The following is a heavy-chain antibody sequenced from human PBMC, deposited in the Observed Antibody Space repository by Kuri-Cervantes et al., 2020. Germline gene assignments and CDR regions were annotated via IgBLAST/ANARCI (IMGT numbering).Heavy chain of an antibody. Sequence: LSLTCAASGFTFSSYAMHWVRQAPGKGLEWVAVISYDGSNKYYADSVKGRFTISRDNSKNTLYLQMNSLRAEDTAVYYCAKDPRTTVTGLFHYWGQGTLVTVSS. J-gene: IGHJ4*02. D-gene: IGHD4-17*01. CDR1: GFTFSSYA. CDR3: AKDPRTTVTGLFHY. V-gene: IGHV3-30-3*01. CDR2: ISYDGSNK.